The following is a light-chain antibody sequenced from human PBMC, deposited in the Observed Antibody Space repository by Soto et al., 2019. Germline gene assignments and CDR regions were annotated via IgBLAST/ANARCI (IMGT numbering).Light chain of an antibody. CDR1: QSVASSF. V-gene: IGKV3-20*01. CDR3: HHFGSLPET. J-gene: IGKJ1*01. Sequence: LTQSPGTLSLSPGERVTITCRASQSVASSFLAWYQQKPGRAPRLLFYSASSRASVIPGRVGGSGSAKYFTLTISRLEPEYVAVYYCHHFGSLPETFGQGTNVE. CDR2: SAS.